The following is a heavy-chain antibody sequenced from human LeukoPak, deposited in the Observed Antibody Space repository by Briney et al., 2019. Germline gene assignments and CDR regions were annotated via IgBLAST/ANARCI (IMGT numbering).Heavy chain of an antibody. CDR1: GGSFSGYY. D-gene: IGHD2-21*02. Sequence: PSETLSLTCAVYGGSFSGYYWSWISQPPAGKGLEWIGEINHSGSTNYNPSLKSRVNISADTSKNQFSLKLSSVTAADTAVYYCARRIVVVTSIQRYFDLWGRGTLVTVSS. J-gene: IGHJ2*01. V-gene: IGHV4-34*01. CDR2: INHSGST. CDR3: ARRIVVVTSIQRYFDL.